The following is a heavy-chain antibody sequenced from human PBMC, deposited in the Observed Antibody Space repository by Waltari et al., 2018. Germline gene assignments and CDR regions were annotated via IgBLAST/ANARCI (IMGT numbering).Heavy chain of an antibody. Sequence: EVQLVESGGGLVQPGGSLRLSWAAPGFTFSSYSMTWVRQAPGKGLEWVANIKEDGTEKKYVDSVKGRFTISRDNAKNSLYLEMNSLRVEDTAVYYCARGRYVPGPWGQGTLVTVSS. D-gene: IGHD3-10*02. CDR2: IKEDGTEK. CDR1: GFTFSSYS. V-gene: IGHV3-7*03. J-gene: IGHJ5*02. CDR3: ARGRYVPGP.